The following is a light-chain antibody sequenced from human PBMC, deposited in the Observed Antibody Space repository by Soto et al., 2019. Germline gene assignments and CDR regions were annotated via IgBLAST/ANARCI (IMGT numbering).Light chain of an antibody. V-gene: IGLV2-8*01. CDR3: SSYAGTNVV. CDR1: SSDVGGYNY. Sequence: QSALTQPPSASGSPGQSVTISCTGTSSDVGGYNYVSWYQQHPGKAPKLMIYEVSKRPSGVPDRFSGSKSGNTAPLTVSGLQAEDEADYYCSSYAGTNVVFGGGTQLTVL. J-gene: IGLJ2*01. CDR2: EVS.